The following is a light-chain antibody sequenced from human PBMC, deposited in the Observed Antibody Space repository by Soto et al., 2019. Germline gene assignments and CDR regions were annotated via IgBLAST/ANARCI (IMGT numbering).Light chain of an antibody. J-gene: IGKJ4*01. V-gene: IGKV2-28*01. CDR1: QSLLYSTGHNY. CDR2: LGS. Sequence: DIVMTQSPLALTVTPGEPASISCRSSQSLLYSTGHNYLDWYLQKPGQSPQLLIYLGSNRASGVTDRFSGSGSGTDFTLKISRVEAEDVGIYYCMQSVQLPLTFGGGTKVEIK. CDR3: MQSVQLPLT.